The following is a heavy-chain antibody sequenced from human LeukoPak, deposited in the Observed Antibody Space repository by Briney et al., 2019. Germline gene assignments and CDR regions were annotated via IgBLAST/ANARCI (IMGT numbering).Heavy chain of an antibody. D-gene: IGHD3-10*01. CDR2: IFPDGRNT. CDR1: GYTFISYY. Sequence: ASVKVSCKASGYTFISYYMHWVRQAPGKGLEWMGWIFPDGRNTKYAEKFQGRMTLTVDTSITTAYMELHSFTSDDTAVNSCSGRYGPGPVWGQGTLITASS. CDR3: SGRYGPGPV. V-gene: IGHV1-2*02. J-gene: IGHJ4*02.